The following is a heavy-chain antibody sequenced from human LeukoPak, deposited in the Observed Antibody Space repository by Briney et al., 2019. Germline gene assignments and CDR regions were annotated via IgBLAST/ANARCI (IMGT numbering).Heavy chain of an antibody. CDR1: GFTFTNYA. D-gene: IGHD1-26*01. CDR2: LSGSGGTT. Sequence: GGSLRLSCAASGFTFTNYAMNWVRQAPGKGLEWVSGLSGSGGTTYYVDSVKGRFTISRDNSKNTLYLQMNSLRAEDTAVYYCAKDRVGAMLYFDYWGQGTLVTVSS. CDR3: AKDRVGAMLYFDY. V-gene: IGHV3-23*01. J-gene: IGHJ4*02.